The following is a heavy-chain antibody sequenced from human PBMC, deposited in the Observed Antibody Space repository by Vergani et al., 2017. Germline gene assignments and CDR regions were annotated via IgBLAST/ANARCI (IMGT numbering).Heavy chain of an antibody. CDR2: ISGSGDFT. CDR1: GFTFSSYA. J-gene: IGHJ6*03. CDR3: AKGGLPAATYHYYMDF. D-gene: IGHD2-2*01. Sequence: EVQLLESGGGLVQPGGSLRLSCAASGFTFSSYAMSWVRQAPGKGLEWVSSISGSGDFTFYTDSVKGRFTVSRDKSKNTLYLQMNSLRAEDTAVYYCAKGGLPAATYHYYMDFWGKGTTVTVSS. V-gene: IGHV3-23*01.